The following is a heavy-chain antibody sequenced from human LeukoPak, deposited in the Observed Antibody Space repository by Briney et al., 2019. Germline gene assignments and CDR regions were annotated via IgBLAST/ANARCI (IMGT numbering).Heavy chain of an antibody. CDR1: GYTFVKNV. V-gene: IGHV1-2*02. Sequence: SVKVSCKASGYTFVKNVISWVRQARGQRLEWMGWINPNSGGTKYVQKFQGRVSMTCDTSISTAYMELSRLRSDDTAVYYCARGKTTVYCGGDCYAFDYWGQGSLVTVSS. J-gene: IGHJ4*02. D-gene: IGHD2-21*02. CDR2: INPNSGGT. CDR3: ARGKTTVYCGGDCYAFDY.